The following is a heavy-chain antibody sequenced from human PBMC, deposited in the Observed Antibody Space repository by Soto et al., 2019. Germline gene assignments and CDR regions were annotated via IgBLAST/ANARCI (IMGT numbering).Heavy chain of an antibody. D-gene: IGHD5-12*01. V-gene: IGHV4-34*01. J-gene: IGHJ4*02. CDR3: ARSGGYDYFFDY. CDR1: GGSFSGYY. Sequence: SETLSLTCAIYGGSFSGYYWSWIRQPPGKGLEWMGEINHSGSTNYNPSLKSRVTISEDTSKNQFSLKLISVTAADTAVYYCARSGGYDYFFDYWGQGTLVTVSS. CDR2: INHSGST.